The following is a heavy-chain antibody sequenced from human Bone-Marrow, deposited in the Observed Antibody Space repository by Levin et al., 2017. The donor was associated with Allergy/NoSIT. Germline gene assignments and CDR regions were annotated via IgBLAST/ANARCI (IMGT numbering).Heavy chain of an antibody. D-gene: IGHD1-26*01. V-gene: IGHV3-23*01. CDR3: AKDLRGGPPRYHDY. J-gene: IGHJ4*02. Sequence: RSGGSLRLSCAASGFTFFNYAMNWVRQAPGKGLEWVSTVSGSGDSTYYADSVKDRFTVSRDNSKNTLYLQMNTLRAEDTAVYYCAKDLRGGPPRYHDYWGQGTLVSVSS. CDR1: GFTFFNYA. CDR2: VSGSGDST.